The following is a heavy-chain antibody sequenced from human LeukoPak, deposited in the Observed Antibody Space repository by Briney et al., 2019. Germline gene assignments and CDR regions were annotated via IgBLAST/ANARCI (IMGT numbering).Heavy chain of an antibody. D-gene: IGHD1-1*01. J-gene: IGHJ5*02. CDR3: ARGSVGWNDGRWFDP. CDR1: GYTLTSYG. V-gene: IGHV1-18*01. Sequence: ASVKVSCKASGYTLTSYGISWVRQAPGQGLEWMGWISAYNGNTNYAQKLQGRVTMTTDTSTSTAYMELRSLRSDDTAVYYCARGSVGWNDGRWFDPWGQGTLVTVSS. CDR2: ISAYNGNT.